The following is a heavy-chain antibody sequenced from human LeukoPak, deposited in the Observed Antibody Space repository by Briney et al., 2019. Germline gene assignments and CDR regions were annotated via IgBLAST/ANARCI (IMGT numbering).Heavy chain of an antibody. CDR1: GGSISSYY. V-gene: IGHV4-4*07. J-gene: IGHJ3*02. Sequence: SETLSLTCTVSGGSISSYYWSWIRQPAGKGLEWIGRIYTSGSTNYNPSLKSRVTMSVDTSKNQFSLKLSSVTAADTAVYYCARDYGDYVRPVAFDIWGQGTMVTVSS. CDR2: IYTSGST. CDR3: ARDYGDYVRPVAFDI. D-gene: IGHD4-17*01.